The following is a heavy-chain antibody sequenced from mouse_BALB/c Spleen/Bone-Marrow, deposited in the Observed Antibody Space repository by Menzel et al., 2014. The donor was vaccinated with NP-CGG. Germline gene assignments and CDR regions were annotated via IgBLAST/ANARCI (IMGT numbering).Heavy chain of an antibody. J-gene: IGHJ4*01. Sequence: VHLVESGAELVKPGASVKLSCMAPGFTFTSYWIHWVKQRPGQGPEWIGEINPSNGRTNYNEKFKSKATLTEDKSSSTAYMQLSSLTSEDSAVYYCARDGNYRYAMDYWGQGTSVTVSS. V-gene: IGHV1S81*02. D-gene: IGHD2-1*01. CDR3: ARDGNYRYAMDY. CDR2: INPSNGRT. CDR1: GFTFTSYW.